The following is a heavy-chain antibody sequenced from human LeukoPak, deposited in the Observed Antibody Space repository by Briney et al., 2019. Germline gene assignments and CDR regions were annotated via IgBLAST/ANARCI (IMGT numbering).Heavy chain of an antibody. D-gene: IGHD1-26*01. V-gene: IGHV3-23*01. Sequence: GGSLRLSCAASGFTFSDYYMSWIRQAPGKGLEWVSAISGSGGSTYYADSVKGRFTISRDNSKNTLYLQMNSLRAEDTAVYHCAKRRIVGDPKLDYFDYWGQGTLVTVSS. J-gene: IGHJ4*02. CDR3: AKRRIVGDPKLDYFDY. CDR2: ISGSGGST. CDR1: GFTFSDYY.